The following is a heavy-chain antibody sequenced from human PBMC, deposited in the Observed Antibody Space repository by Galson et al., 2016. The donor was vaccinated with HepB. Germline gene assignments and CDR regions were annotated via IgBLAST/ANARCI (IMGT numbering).Heavy chain of an antibody. Sequence: SLRLSCAASGFSFSDYYMSWIRQAPGKGLEWVSYISSSGKTTYYADSVKGRFTISRDNANSSLHLQLNSLRADDTAVYYCATGGPRYLGHWGQGTLVSVSS. D-gene: IGHD2-2*02. V-gene: IGHV3-11*01. J-gene: IGHJ4*02. CDR3: ATGGPRYLGH. CDR1: GFSFSDYY. CDR2: ISSSGKTT.